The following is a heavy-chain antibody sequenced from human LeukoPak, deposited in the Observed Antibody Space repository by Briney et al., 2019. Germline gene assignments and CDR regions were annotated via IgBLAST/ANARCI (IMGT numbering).Heavy chain of an antibody. V-gene: IGHV4-39*01. Sequence: PSETLSLTCTVSGGSISSNNYYWGWLRQPPGKGLEWIGSVYYNGGSTYYNPSLKSRVTISVDTSNNQFSLELSSVTAADTAVYYCARIPVGQYYYYGMDVWGQGTTVTVSS. CDR1: GGSISSNNYY. D-gene: IGHD4-23*01. CDR3: ARIPVGQYYYYGMDV. CDR2: VYYNGGST. J-gene: IGHJ6*02.